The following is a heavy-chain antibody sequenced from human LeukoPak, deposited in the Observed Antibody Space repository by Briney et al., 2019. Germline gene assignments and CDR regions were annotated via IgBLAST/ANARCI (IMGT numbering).Heavy chain of an antibody. V-gene: IGHV3-23*01. Sequence: GGSLRLSCAASGLFFGKYAMAWVRQAPGKGLECVSIISDDSSFTYYLDSVKGRSTIFRDNSKNTLYLHMNSLKAEDTAVYYCAKGRCSGPGCDSFDYWGQGALVTVSS. CDR3: AKGRCSGPGCDSFDY. CDR1: GLFFGKYA. D-gene: IGHD5-12*01. J-gene: IGHJ4*02. CDR2: ISDDSSFT.